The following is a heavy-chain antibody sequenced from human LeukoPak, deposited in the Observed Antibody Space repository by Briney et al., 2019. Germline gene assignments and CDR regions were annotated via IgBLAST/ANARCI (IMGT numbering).Heavy chain of an antibody. D-gene: IGHD3-16*02. V-gene: IGHV3-23*01. Sequence: PGGSLRLSCAASGFTFSSYAMSWVRQAPGKGLEWVSAISGSGGSTYYADSVKGRFTISRDNSKNTLYLQMNSLRAEDTAAYYCAESHAGDDYVWGSYRYSNYSDYWGQGTLVTVSS. CDR2: ISGSGGST. J-gene: IGHJ4*02. CDR3: AESHAGDDYVWGSYRYSNYSDY. CDR1: GFTFSSYA.